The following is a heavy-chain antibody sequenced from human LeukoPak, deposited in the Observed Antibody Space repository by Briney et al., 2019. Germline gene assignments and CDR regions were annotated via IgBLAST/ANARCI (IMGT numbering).Heavy chain of an antibody. J-gene: IGHJ6*02. V-gene: IGHV4-39*01. D-gene: IGHD2-2*01. CDR2: FSYSGIT. CDR1: GDSIRSSSYY. Sequence: SETLSLTCTVSGDSIRSSSYYWGWIRQPPGKGLEWIGSFSYSGITSYNPSLNGRVAISVDTSKNQFSLKLSSVTAADTAVYYCASQPAAMYYYYYGMDVWGQGTTVTVSS. CDR3: ASQPAAMYYYYYGMDV.